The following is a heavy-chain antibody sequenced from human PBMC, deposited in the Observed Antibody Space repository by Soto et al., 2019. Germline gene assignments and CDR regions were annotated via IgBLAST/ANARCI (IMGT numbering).Heavy chain of an antibody. CDR3: ARRYGSGFDY. J-gene: IGHJ4*02. CDR1: GGNIIGYC. V-gene: IGHV4-59*08. CDR2: IYYSGST. D-gene: IGHD6-19*01. Sequence: SETLRVTWSVAGGNIIGYCGSWIRQPPGKGLEWIGYIYYSGSTNYNPSLKSRVTISVDTSKNQFSLKLSSVTAADTAVYYCARRYGSGFDYWGQGTLVTVSS.